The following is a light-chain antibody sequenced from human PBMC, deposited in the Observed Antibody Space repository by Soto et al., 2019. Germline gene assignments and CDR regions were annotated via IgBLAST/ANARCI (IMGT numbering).Light chain of an antibody. CDR2: EVI. V-gene: IGLV2-8*01. Sequence: QSALTQPPSASGSPGQSVTISCTGTSSDVGGYNFVSWYQQYPGKAPKLMIYEVIKRPSGVPDRFSGSKSGNTASLTVSGLQADDEADNYCSSYAGGYHRGVFGGGTKVTVL. J-gene: IGLJ3*02. CDR3: SSYAGGYHRGV. CDR1: SSDVGGYNF.